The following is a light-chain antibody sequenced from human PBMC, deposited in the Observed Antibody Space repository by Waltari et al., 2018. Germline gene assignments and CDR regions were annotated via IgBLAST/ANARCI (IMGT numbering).Light chain of an antibody. Sequence: DIQMTQSPPSLSASVGDRVTITCRATQTISTSLNWYHQKPGKAPNLLIYGASSLERGVPSRFSGSGSVTDFTLTISSLHPEDFATYYCQQSYTTPFTFGPGTKVDLK. J-gene: IGKJ3*01. V-gene: IGKV1-39*01. CDR2: GAS. CDR3: QQSYTTPFT. CDR1: QTISTS.